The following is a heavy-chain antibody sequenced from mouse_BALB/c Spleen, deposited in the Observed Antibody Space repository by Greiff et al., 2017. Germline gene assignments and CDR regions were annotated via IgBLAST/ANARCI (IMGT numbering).Heavy chain of an antibody. D-gene: IGHD4-1*02. Sequence: EVQRVESGGDLVKPGGSLKLSCAASGFTFSSYGMSWVRQTPDKRLEWVATISSGGSYTYYPDSVKGRFTISRDNAKNTLYLQMSSLKSEVTAMYYCARQTGDATGPGYAMDYWGQGTSVTVSS. CDR1: GFTFSSYG. J-gene: IGHJ4*01. CDR2: ISSGGSYT. V-gene: IGHV5-6*01. CDR3: ARQTGDATGPGYAMDY.